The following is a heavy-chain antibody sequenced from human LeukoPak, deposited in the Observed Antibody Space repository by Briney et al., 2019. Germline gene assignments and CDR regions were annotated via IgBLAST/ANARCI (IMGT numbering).Heavy chain of an antibody. J-gene: IGHJ3*02. V-gene: IGHV3-30-3*01. CDR1: GSTFSSYA. CDR3: ARDNAILVVPAAPSGAFDN. Sequence: GGSLRLSCAASGSTFSSYAMHWVRQAPGKGLEWVAVISYDGSNKYYADSVKGRFTISRDNSKNTLYLQMDSLRAEDTAVYYCARDNAILVVPAAPSGAFDNWGQGTMVTVSS. CDR2: ISYDGSNK. D-gene: IGHD2-2*01.